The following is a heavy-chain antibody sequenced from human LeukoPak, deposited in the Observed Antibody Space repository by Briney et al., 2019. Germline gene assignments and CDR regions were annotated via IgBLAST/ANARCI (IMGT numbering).Heavy chain of an antibody. Sequence: GGSLRLSCAASGFAFSNFAMHWVRQAPGKGLEWVAVVSYEGTIKYYADSAKGRFTISRDNSKNTLYLQMNSLRAEDTAVYYCAKDHNWYYYDSSGPAFDYWGQGTLVTVSS. V-gene: IGHV3-30*04. CDR2: VSYEGTIK. D-gene: IGHD3-22*01. CDR1: GFAFSNFA. CDR3: AKDHNWYYYDSSGPAFDY. J-gene: IGHJ4*02.